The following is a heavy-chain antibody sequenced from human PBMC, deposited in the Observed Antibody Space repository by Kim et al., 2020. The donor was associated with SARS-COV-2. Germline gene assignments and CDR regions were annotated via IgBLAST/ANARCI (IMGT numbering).Heavy chain of an antibody. CDR1: GYTFTSYY. Sequence: GESLKISCKASGYTFTSYYIDWVRQMPGKCLEWMGNIYPGDSDTKYSPSFQGQVTISADRSISTAYLQWSSLKASDTAIYYCARWQIGYISSWTVPDYWGQGTLVTVSS. J-gene: IGHJ4*02. CDR3: ARWQIGYISSWTVPDY. CDR2: IYPGDSDT. D-gene: IGHD6-13*01. V-gene: IGHV5-51*01.